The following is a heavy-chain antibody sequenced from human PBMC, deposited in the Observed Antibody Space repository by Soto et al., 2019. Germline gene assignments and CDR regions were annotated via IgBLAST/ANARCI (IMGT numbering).Heavy chain of an antibody. Sequence: SETLSLTCAVYGGSFSGYYWSWIRQPPGKGLEWIGEINHSGSTNYNPSLKSRVTISVDASKNQFSLKLSSVTAADTAVHYCARIVQQWHYGMDVWGQGTTVTVSS. J-gene: IGHJ6*02. CDR3: ARIVQQWHYGMDV. V-gene: IGHV4-34*01. CDR2: INHSGST. CDR1: GGSFSGYY. D-gene: IGHD6-19*01.